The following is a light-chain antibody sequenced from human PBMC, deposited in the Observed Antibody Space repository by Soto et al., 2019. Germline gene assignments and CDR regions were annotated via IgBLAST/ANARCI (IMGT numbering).Light chain of an antibody. V-gene: IGLV2-11*01. Sequence: QSVLTQPRSVSGSPGQSVTISCTGTSSDVGGYNYVSWYQQHPGKAPKLMIYDVSKRPSGVPDRFSGSKSGNTASLTISGLQAEDEADYYCCSYAGNYTHVFGIGTKLTVL. CDR2: DVS. CDR3: CSYAGNYTHV. CDR1: SSDVGGYNY. J-gene: IGLJ1*01.